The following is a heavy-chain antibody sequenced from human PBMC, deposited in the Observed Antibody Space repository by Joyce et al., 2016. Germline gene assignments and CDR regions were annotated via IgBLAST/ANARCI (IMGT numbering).Heavy chain of an antibody. CDR3: ARAGLKDYYDSSGYHSENWFDP. V-gene: IGHV4-31*03. D-gene: IGHD3-22*01. CDR1: GGSVSSGVHY. J-gene: IGHJ5*02. Sequence: QVQLQESGPGLVKASQTLSLTCTVPGGSVSSGVHYWSWIRQLPGKCLEWIGDIYYSGSAYYNLSLKSRITISLDTSKNQFSLTLRSVTATDTAVYYCARAGLKDYYDSSGYHSENWFDPWGQGTLVTVSS. CDR2: IYYSGSA.